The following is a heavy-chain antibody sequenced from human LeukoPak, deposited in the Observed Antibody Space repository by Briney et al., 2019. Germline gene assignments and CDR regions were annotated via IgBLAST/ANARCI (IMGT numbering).Heavy chain of an antibody. CDR2: IYYSGST. CDR1: GYSISSGYY. D-gene: IGHD4-23*01. V-gene: IGHV4-38-2*02. CDR3: ARGAVVRVFDY. J-gene: IGHJ4*02. Sequence: SETLSLTCTVSGYSISSGYYWGWIRQPPGKGLEWIGYIYYSGSTNYNPSLKSRVTISVDTSKNQFSLKLSSVTAADTAVYYCARGAVVRVFDYWGQGTLVTVSS.